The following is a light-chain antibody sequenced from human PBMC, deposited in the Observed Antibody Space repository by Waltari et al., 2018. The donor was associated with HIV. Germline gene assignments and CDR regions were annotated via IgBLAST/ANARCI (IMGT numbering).Light chain of an antibody. CDR1: RSDVGCYNF. CDR3: SSYTSSSTWV. V-gene: IGLV2-14*01. Sequence: QSALTQPASVSASPGQSITISCTGTRSDVGCYNFVSSYQQHPGKAPQLMIYAVFHRPSGAANRFSGFKSANTAPPTISGLQAEDEAYYYCSSYTSSSTWVFGGGTKLTVL. J-gene: IGLJ3*02. CDR2: AVF.